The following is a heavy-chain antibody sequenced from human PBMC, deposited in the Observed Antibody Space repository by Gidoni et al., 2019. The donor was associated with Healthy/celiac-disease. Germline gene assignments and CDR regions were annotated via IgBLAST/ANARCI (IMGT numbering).Heavy chain of an antibody. V-gene: IGHV4-30-4*01. CDR3: ARERYSSGWYSSPPYYYYYGMDV. Sequence: QVQLQESGPGLVKPSQTLSLTCTVSGGSISSGVSYWCWIRQPPGKGLEWIGYLYYSGSTYYNPSLKSRVTISVDTSKNQFSLKLSSVTAADTAVYYCARERYSSGWYSSPPYYYYYGMDVWGQGTTVTVSS. CDR1: GGSISSGVSY. D-gene: IGHD6-19*01. CDR2: LYYSGST. J-gene: IGHJ6*02.